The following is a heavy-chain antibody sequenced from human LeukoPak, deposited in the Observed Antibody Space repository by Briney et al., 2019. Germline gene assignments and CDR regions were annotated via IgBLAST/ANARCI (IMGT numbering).Heavy chain of an antibody. V-gene: IGHV4-61*05. CDR2: IYYSGST. Sequence: PSETLSLTCTVSGGSISSSSYYWGWIRQPPGKGLGWIGYIYYSGSTNYNPSLKSRVTISVDTSKNQFSLKLSSVTAADTAVYYCARHNYNILTGYQNFFRWYWYFDLWGRGTLVTVSS. J-gene: IGHJ2*01. CDR1: GGSISSSSYY. CDR3: ARHNYNILTGYQNFFRWYWYFDL. D-gene: IGHD3-9*01.